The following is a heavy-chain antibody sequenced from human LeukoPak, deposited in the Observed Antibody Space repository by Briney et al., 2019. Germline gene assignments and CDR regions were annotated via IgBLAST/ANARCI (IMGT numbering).Heavy chain of an antibody. CDR1: GFTFDDHG. Sequence: GGSLRLSCIASGFTFDDHGMSWVRQAPGKGLEWVANIKQDGSEKYYVDSVKGRFTISRDNAKNSLYLQMNSLGAEDTAVYYCARDRYSSSNYYYYYMDVCGKGTTVTVSS. J-gene: IGHJ6*03. V-gene: IGHV3-7*01. CDR2: IKQDGSEK. CDR3: ARDRYSSSNYYYYYMDV. D-gene: IGHD6-13*01.